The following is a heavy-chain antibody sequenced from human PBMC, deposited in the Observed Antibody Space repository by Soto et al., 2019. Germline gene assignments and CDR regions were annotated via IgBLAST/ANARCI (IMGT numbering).Heavy chain of an antibody. CDR1: GFTFSSYG. D-gene: IGHD6-13*01. V-gene: IGHV3-30*02. CDR3: AKDHDLAAAGYYFDY. CDR2: IWYDGSNK. J-gene: IGHJ4*02. Sequence: PGGSLRLSCAASGFTFSSYGMHWVRQAPGKGLEWVAVIWYDGSNKYYADSVKGRFTISRDNSKNTLYLQMNSLRAEDTAVYYCAKDHDLAAAGYYFDYWGQGTLVTVSS.